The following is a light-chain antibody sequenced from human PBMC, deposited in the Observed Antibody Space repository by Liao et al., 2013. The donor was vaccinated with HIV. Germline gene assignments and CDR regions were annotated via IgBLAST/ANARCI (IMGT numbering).Light chain of an antibody. V-gene: IGLV3-21*01. CDR3: QVWDRGPAL. J-gene: IGLJ2*01. Sequence: SYVLTQPASVSVAPGNTATITCGGGKIGSESVHWYQQRPGQSPVLVIYQDSKRPSGIPGRFSGSSSGNTGTLTISGTQPMDEGDYYCQVWDRGPALFGGGTKLTVL. CDR1: KIGSES. CDR2: QDS.